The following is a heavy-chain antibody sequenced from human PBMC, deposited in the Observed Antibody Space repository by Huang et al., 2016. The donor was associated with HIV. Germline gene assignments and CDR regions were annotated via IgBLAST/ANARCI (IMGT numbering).Heavy chain of an antibody. Sequence: QVQLVESGGGVVQPGRSLSISCAASGFTFSSYGMHWVRQAPGKGLEWVAVISYYAKTKYYAYSVKGRVSISRDNSKPAVYLQLNSLRLEDTAVYYCAKGGSAAAVLDFWGQGTLVTVSS. D-gene: IGHD6-13*01. J-gene: IGHJ4*02. CDR3: AKGGSAAAVLDF. CDR2: ISYYAKTK. CDR1: GFTFSSYG. V-gene: IGHV3-30*18.